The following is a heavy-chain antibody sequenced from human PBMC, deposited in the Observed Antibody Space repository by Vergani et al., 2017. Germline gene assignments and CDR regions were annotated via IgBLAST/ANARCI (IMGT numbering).Heavy chain of an antibody. CDR1: GYTFTGYY. CDR2: INPNSGGT. CDR3: ASHPSSSGYYYYMDV. Sequence: QVQLVQSGAEVKKPGASVKVSCKASGYTFTGYYMHWVRQAPGQGLEWMGWINPNSGGTNYAQKFQGRVTMTRDTSISTAYMELSRLRSDDTAVYYCASHPSSSGYYYYMDVWGTGTTVTVSS. J-gene: IGHJ6*03. D-gene: IGHD6-6*01. V-gene: IGHV1-2*02.